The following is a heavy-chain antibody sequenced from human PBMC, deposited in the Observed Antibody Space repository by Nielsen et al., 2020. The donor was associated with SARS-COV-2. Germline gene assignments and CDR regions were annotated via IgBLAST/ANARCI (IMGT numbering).Heavy chain of an antibody. Sequence: ASVKVSCKASGYTFTSYGVTWVRQAPGQGLEWMGRISSWNGNTRYAQKFQGRVTTTRDTSATTVYLELSSLTSEDTAVYYCARDTGNWYMDVWGKGTTVTVSS. CDR3: ARDTGNWYMDV. CDR1: GYTFTSYG. D-gene: IGHD6-13*01. V-gene: IGHV1-18*01. CDR2: ISSWNGNT. J-gene: IGHJ6*04.